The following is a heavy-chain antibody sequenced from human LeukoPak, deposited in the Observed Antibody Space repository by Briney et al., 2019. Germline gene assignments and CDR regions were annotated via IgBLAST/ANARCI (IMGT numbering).Heavy chain of an antibody. Sequence: GESLQISCKGSGYSFTSYWIGWMRQMPGKGLEWMGIIYPGDSDTRYSPSFQGQVTISADKSISTAYLQWSSLKASDTAMYYCARQNDQLRDNWFDPWGQGTLVTVSS. CDR3: ARQNDQLRDNWFDP. J-gene: IGHJ5*02. CDR1: GYSFTSYW. CDR2: IYPGDSDT. V-gene: IGHV5-51*01. D-gene: IGHD2-2*01.